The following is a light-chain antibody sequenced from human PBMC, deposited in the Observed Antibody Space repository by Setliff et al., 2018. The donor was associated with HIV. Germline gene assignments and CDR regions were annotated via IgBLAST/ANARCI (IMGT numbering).Light chain of an antibody. CDR1: SSDVGSYNL. CDR3: CSYAGSTTVV. Sequence: QSALTQPASVSGSPGQSITISCTGTSSDVGSYNLVSWYQQHPGKAPKLMIYEGSERPSGVSNRFSGSKSGNTASLTISGLQAEDEAYYYCCSYAGSTTVVFGGGTK. V-gene: IGLV2-23*01. CDR2: EGS. J-gene: IGLJ2*01.